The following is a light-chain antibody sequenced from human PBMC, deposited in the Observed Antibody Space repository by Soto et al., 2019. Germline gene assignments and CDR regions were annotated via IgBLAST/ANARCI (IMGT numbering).Light chain of an antibody. CDR2: DVS. Sequence: QSALTQPASVSGSPGQSITISCTGTSSDVGGYNYVSWYQQHPGNAPKLLIYDVSNRPSVVSNRFSGSKSGNTAPLTISRLQAEDEADYYCNSYTSSSNLVFGGGTKLTVL. J-gene: IGLJ3*02. CDR1: SSDVGGYNY. CDR3: NSYTSSSNLV. V-gene: IGLV2-14*01.